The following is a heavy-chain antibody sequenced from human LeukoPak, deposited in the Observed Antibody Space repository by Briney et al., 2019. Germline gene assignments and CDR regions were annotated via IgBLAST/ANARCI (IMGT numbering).Heavy chain of an antibody. CDR2: ISSLSGTI. V-gene: IGHV3-48*01. Sequence: GGSLRLSCAASGFTFSSYSMNWVRQAPGKGLEWVSYISSLSGTIYYADSVKGRFIISRDNAQNSLFLQMNSLRAEDTAVYYCARAMTWGQGTLVSVSS. J-gene: IGHJ5*02. CDR3: ARAMT. CDR1: GFTFSSYS.